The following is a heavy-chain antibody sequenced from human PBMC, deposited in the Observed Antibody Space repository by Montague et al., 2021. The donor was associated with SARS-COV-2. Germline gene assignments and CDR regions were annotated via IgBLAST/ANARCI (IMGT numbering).Heavy chain of an antibody. CDR2: IYWDDDK. CDR3: AHRRGLLLSDAFDI. CDR1: GFPLSTSGVG. J-gene: IGHJ3*02. Sequence: PALVKPTQTLTLTCAFSGFPLSTSGVGVGWIHQPPGKALEWLALIYWDDDKRYSPSLKSRLTITKDTSKNQVVLTMTNMDPVDTATYYCAHRRGLLLSDAFDIWGQGTMVTVSS. D-gene: IGHD1-26*01. V-gene: IGHV2-5*02.